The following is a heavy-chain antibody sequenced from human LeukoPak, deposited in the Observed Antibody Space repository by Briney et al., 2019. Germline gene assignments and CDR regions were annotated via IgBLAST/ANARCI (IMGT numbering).Heavy chain of an antibody. Sequence: PGGSLRLSCAASGFTFSSYWMHWVRQAPGKGLVWVSRINSDGSSTSYADSVKGRFTISRDNAKNTLYLQMNSLRAEDTAVYYCAKDPLTMVRGVIKPWFDPWGQGTLVTVSS. CDR3: AKDPLTMVRGVIKPWFDP. J-gene: IGHJ5*02. D-gene: IGHD3-10*01. V-gene: IGHV3-74*01. CDR1: GFTFSSYW. CDR2: INSDGSST.